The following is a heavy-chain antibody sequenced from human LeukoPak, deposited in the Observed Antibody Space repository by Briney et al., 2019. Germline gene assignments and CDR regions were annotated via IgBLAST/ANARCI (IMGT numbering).Heavy chain of an antibody. D-gene: IGHD3-22*01. V-gene: IGHV3-23*01. CDR2: ISGSGGST. CDR1: GFTFRSYT. Sequence: GGSLRLSCAASGFTFRSYTMNWVRQAPGKGLEWVSAISGSGGSTYYADSVKGRFTISRDNSKNTLYLQMNSLRAEDTAVYYCAKDLITMIVVVTFGPFDYWGQGTQVTVSS. J-gene: IGHJ4*02. CDR3: AKDLITMIVVVTFGPFDY.